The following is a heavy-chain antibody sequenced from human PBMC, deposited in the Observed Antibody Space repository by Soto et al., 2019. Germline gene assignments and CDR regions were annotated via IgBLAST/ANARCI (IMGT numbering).Heavy chain of an antibody. CDR2: INAGNGNT. CDR3: ARDPPGRVAAAAIYYYGMDV. CDR1: GYTFTSYA. Sequence: ASVKVSFKASGYTFTSYAMHWVRQAPGQRLEWMGWINAGNGNTKYSQKFQGRVTITRDTSASTAYMELSSLRSEDTAAYYCARDPPGRVAAAAIYYYGMDVWGQGTTVTVSS. V-gene: IGHV1-3*01. J-gene: IGHJ6*02. D-gene: IGHD6-13*01.